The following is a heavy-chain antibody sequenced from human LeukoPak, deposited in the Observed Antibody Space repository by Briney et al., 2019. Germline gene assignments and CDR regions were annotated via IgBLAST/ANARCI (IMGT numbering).Heavy chain of an antibody. Sequence: SVKVSCKASGGTFSSYAISWLRQAPGQGLEWMGGIIPIFGTANYAQKFQGRVTITADESTSTAYMELSSLRSEDTAVYYCARGIPQYYGSGSYSLDYWGQGTLVTVSS. J-gene: IGHJ4*02. CDR2: IIPIFGTA. CDR3: ARGIPQYYGSGSYSLDY. CDR1: GGTFSSYA. V-gene: IGHV1-69*01. D-gene: IGHD3-10*01.